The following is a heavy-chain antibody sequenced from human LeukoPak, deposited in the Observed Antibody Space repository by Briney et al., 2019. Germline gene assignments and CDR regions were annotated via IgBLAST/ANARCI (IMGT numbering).Heavy chain of an antibody. CDR3: ARVYQLLYPSGLDY. V-gene: IGHV1-2*02. J-gene: IGHJ4*02. CDR1: GYTFTCYY. Sequence: ASVKVSCKASGYTFTCYYMHWVRQAPGQGLEWMGWINPNSGGTNYAQKFQGRVTMTRDTSISTAYMELSRLRSDDTAVYYCARVYQLLYPSGLDYWGQGTLVTVSS. D-gene: IGHD2-2*02. CDR2: INPNSGGT.